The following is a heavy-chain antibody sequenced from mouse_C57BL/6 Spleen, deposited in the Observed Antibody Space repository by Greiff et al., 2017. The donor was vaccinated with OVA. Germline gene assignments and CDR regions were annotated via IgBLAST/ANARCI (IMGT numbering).Heavy chain of an antibody. CDR3: ARLYYYGSSYAMDD. J-gene: IGHJ4*01. CDR1: GYSFSDYY. D-gene: IGHD1-1*01. V-gene: IGHV5-12*01. CDR2: ISNGGGST. Sequence: EVNVEESGGGLVQPGASLKLSCAASGYSFSDYYMYWVRQTPEKRLEWVGYISNGGGSTYYPDTVKGQFTISRDHAKNTLYLQMSSLKSEDTAMYYCARLYYYGSSYAMDDWGKGTSVTVSS.